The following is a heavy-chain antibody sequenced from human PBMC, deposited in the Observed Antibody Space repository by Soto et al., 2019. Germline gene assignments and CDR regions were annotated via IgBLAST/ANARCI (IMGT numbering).Heavy chain of an antibody. CDR2: ISGSGGST. Sequence: GGSLRLSCAASGFTFSSYAMSWVRQAPGKGLEWVSAISGSGGSTYYAGSVKGRFTISRDNSKNTLYLQMNSLRAEDTAVYYCATLIAARPGGDAFDIWGQGTMVTVSS. V-gene: IGHV3-23*01. CDR1: GFTFSSYA. D-gene: IGHD6-6*01. CDR3: ATLIAARPGGDAFDI. J-gene: IGHJ3*02.